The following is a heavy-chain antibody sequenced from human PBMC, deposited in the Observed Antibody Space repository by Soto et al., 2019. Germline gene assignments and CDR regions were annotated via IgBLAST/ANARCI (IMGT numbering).Heavy chain of an antibody. Sequence: QVQLVQSGAEMRKPGASVTVSCKASAYAVTSHYMHWVRQAPGQGLEWMGIINPSGDTTSYAQRFQGRVTMTSDTSTSTVYMELSSLRSEDTAVYYCARDRCTSPNCYFGHGMDVWGQGTTVTVSS. D-gene: IGHD2-2*01. V-gene: IGHV1-46*01. CDR1: AYAVTSHY. CDR2: INPSGDTT. J-gene: IGHJ6*02. CDR3: ARDRCTSPNCYFGHGMDV.